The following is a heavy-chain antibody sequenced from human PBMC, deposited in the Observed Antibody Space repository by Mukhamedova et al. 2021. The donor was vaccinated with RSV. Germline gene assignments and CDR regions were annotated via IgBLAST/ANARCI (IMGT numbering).Heavy chain of an antibody. CDR2: IWYDGQIK. CDR3: VRASPQPTVVPGGIDALDL. Sequence: HWVRQAPGKGLEWVAVIWYDGQIKYHADSVKGRFSISRDNSRNTLFLQMDSLRPDDTAVYYCVRASPQPTVVPGGIDALDLWGQG. J-gene: IGHJ3*01. V-gene: IGHV3-33*01. D-gene: IGHD4-23*01.